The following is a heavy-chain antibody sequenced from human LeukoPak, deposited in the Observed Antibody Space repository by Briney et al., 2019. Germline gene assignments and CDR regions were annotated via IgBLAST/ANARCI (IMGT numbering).Heavy chain of an antibody. Sequence: PGRSLRLSCEASGFTFSTYGMHWVRQAPGKGLEWVAVIWYDGSNKYYADSVKGRFTISRDNSKNTLYLQMNSLRVEDTAVYYCARDGDSAVATRVFDYWGQGTLVTVSS. CDR2: IWYDGSNK. CDR3: ARDGDSAVATRVFDY. D-gene: IGHD5-18*01. J-gene: IGHJ4*02. CDR1: GFTFSTYG. V-gene: IGHV3-33*08.